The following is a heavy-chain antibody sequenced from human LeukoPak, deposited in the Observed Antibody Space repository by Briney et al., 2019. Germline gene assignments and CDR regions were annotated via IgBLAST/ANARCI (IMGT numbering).Heavy chain of an antibody. Sequence: SETLSLTCAVYGGSFSGYYWSWIRQPPGKGLEWIGEINHSGSTNYNPSLKSRVTISVDTSKNQFSLKLSSVTAADTAVYYCARHPRPHYDILTGYYNHYFDYWGQGTLVTVSS. CDR1: GGSFSGYY. CDR3: ARHPRPHYDILTGYYNHYFDY. D-gene: IGHD3-9*01. V-gene: IGHV4-34*01. J-gene: IGHJ4*02. CDR2: INHSGST.